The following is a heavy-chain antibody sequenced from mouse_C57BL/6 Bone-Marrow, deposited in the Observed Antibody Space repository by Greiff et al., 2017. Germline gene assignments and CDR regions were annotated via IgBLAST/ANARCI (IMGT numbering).Heavy chain of an antibody. D-gene: IGHD1-1*01. CDR2: IDPSDSYT. Sequence: VQLQESGAELVKPGASVKLSCKASGYTFTSYWMQWVKQRPGQGLEWIGEIDPSDSYTNYNQKFKGKATLTVDTSSSTAYMQLSSLTSEDSAVYYCARDYCGSSMFAYWGQGTLVTVSA. J-gene: IGHJ3*01. CDR1: GYTFTSYW. V-gene: IGHV1-50*01. CDR3: ARDYCGSSMFAY.